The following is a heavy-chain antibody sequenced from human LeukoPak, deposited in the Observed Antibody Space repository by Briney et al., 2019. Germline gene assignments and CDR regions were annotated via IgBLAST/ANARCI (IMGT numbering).Heavy chain of an antibody. V-gene: IGHV4-4*07. CDR2: IYTSWST. Sequence: PSETLSLTRTGCGGSISSYHWSWIRQPAGKGLEWIGRIYTSWSTNYNPSLKSRVTMPVDTSKNQFSLKLSSMTAADTDVYYYAISDKRYESCFDAFDIWGQGTMVTVSS. J-gene: IGHJ3*02. CDR1: GGSISSYH. CDR3: AISDKRYESCFDAFDI. D-gene: IGHD2-15*01.